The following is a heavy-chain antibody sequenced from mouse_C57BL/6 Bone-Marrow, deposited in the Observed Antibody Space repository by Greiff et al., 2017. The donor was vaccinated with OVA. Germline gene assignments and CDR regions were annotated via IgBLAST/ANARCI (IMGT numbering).Heavy chain of an antibody. CDR1: GFSFNTYA. CDR3: GRGDYGYAMDY. V-gene: IGHV10-1*01. J-gene: IGHJ4*01. D-gene: IGHD1-1*01. Sequence: EVKLVESGGGLVQPKGSLKLSCAASGFSFNTYAMNWVRQAPGKGLEWVARIRSKSNNYATYYADSVKDRFTISRDDSESMLYLQMNNLKTEDTAMYYCGRGDYGYAMDYWVQGTSVTVSS. CDR2: IRSKSNNYAT.